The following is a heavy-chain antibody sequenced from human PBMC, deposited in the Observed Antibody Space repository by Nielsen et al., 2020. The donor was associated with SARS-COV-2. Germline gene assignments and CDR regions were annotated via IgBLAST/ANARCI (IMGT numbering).Heavy chain of an antibody. Sequence: GEYLKISCAASGFTFSHYWMSWVRQAPGKGLEWVSAISGSGGSTYYADSVKGRFTISRDNSKNTLYLHMNSLRAEYTAVYYCAKDFVNYDSSDYYQPFDYWGQGTLVTVSS. J-gene: IGHJ4*02. CDR2: ISGSGGST. D-gene: IGHD3-22*01. CDR1: GFTFSHYW. V-gene: IGHV3-23*01. CDR3: AKDFVNYDSSDYYQPFDY.